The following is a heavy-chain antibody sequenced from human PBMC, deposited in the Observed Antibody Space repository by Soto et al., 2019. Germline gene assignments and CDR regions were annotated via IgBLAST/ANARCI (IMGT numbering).Heavy chain of an antibody. J-gene: IGHJ3*02. CDR2: IYPGDSDT. V-gene: IGHV5-51*01. D-gene: IGHD6-13*01. CDR1: GYSFTSYW. CDR3: ARLGLAAAGFDAFDI. Sequence: PGESLKISCKGSGYSFTSYWIGWVRQMSGKGLEWMGIIYPGDSDTRYSPSFQGQVTISADKSISTAYLQWSSLKASDTAMYYCARLGLAAAGFDAFDIWGQGTMVTVSS.